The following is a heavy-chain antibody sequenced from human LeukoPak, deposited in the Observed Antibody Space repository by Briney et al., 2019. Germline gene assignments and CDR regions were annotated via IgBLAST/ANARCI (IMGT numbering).Heavy chain of an antibody. V-gene: IGHV4-4*07. CDR3: ARGGYYYGSGSHGLPDY. CDR2: IYTSGST. D-gene: IGHD3-10*01. Sequence: SETLSLTCTVSGGSISSYYWSWIRQPAGKGLEWIGRIYTSGSTNYNPSLKSRVTISVDTSKNQFSLKLSSVTAADTAVYYCARGGYYYGSGSHGLPDYWGQGTLVTVSS. CDR1: GGSISSYY. J-gene: IGHJ4*02.